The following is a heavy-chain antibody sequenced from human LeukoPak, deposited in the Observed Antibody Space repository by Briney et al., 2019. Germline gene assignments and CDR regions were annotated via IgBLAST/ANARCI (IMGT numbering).Heavy chain of an antibody. D-gene: IGHD1-7*01. CDR1: GYTFTTYG. J-gene: IGHJ4*02. CDR2: ISAYNGNT. V-gene: IGHV1-18*01. Sequence: ASVKVSCKASGYTFTTYGISWVRQAPGQGLEWMGWISAYNGNTNYAQKLQGRVTMTTDTSTSTAYMELRSLRSDDTAVYYCASGFGTYNWNYGGDYWGQGTLVTVSS. CDR3: ASGFGTYNWNYGGDY.